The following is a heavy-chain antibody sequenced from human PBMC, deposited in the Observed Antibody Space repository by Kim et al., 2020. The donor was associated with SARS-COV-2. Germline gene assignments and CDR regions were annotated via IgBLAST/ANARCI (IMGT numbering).Heavy chain of an antibody. Sequence: GGSLRLSCAASGFTFSIYAMNWVRQAPGKGLEWVSAISGSGGSTYYADSVKGRFTISRDNSKNTLYLQINSLRAEDTAIYYCAKDRYTSGWYGWFDPWGQGTLVTVSS. V-gene: IGHV3-23*01. J-gene: IGHJ5*02. CDR2: ISGSGGST. D-gene: IGHD6-19*01. CDR3: AKDRYTSGWYGWFDP. CDR1: GFTFSIYA.